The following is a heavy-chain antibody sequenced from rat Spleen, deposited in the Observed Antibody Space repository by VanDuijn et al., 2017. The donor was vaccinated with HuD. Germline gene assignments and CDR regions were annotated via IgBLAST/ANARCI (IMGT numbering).Heavy chain of an antibody. CDR3: ARDENGYVNLWFAY. CDR2: IWTGGGT. D-gene: IGHD1-4*01. Sequence: QVQLKESGPGLVQPSQTLSLTCTVSGSSLTSYHVSWIRQTPGKGLDWMGVIWTGGGTAYNSLLKSRLSISRDISKSQVFLKMNSLQTEDTATYYCARDENGYVNLWFAYWGQGTLVTVSS. V-gene: IGHV2-43*01. J-gene: IGHJ3*01. CDR1: GSSLTSYH.